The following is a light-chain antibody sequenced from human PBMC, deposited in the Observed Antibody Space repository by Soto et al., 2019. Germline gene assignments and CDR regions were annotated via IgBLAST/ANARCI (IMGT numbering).Light chain of an antibody. V-gene: IGLV2-14*01. CDR2: AVS. J-gene: IGLJ2*01. CDR3: SSYTSSSTRVV. CDR1: SSDVGGYNY. Sequence: QSALTQPASVSGSPGQSITISCTGTSSDVGGYNYVSWYQQHPGKAPKLMIYAVSNRPSGVSNRISGSKFGNTDSLTISGLQAEDEADYYCSSYTSSSTRVVFGGGTKLTVL.